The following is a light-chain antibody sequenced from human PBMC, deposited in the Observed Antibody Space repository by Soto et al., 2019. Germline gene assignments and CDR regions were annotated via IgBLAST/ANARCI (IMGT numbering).Light chain of an antibody. J-gene: IGLJ1*01. V-gene: IGLV2-14*01. CDR2: EVS. CDR3: SSYTSSIIDYV. Sequence: QSVLTQPASVSGSPGQSITISCTGTSSDVGGYNYVSWYQQHPGKAPKLMIYEVSNRPSGVSNRFSGSKSGNTASLTISGLQAEDEADYYCSSYTSSIIDYVFGTGTKVTVL. CDR1: SSDVGGYNY.